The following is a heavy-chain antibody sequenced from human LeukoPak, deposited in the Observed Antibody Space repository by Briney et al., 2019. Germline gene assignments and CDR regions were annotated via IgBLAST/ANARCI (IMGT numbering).Heavy chain of an antibody. CDR3: ASPTTIRGVINIHDY. CDR1: GFTFSSYG. D-gene: IGHD3-10*01. J-gene: IGHJ4*02. Sequence: GGTLRLSCAASGFTFSSYGMSWVRQAPGKGLEWVSAISGSGGSTYYADSVKGRFTISRDNAKNSLYLQMNSLRAEDTAVYYCASPTTIRGVINIHDYWGQGTLVTVSS. V-gene: IGHV3-23*01. CDR2: ISGSGGST.